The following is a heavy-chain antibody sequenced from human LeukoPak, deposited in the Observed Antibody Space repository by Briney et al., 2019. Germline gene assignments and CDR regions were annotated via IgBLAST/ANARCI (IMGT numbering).Heavy chain of an antibody. CDR3: ARQSSRDHRYYFDA. Sequence: GESLKISCKASGDSITSYWIGWLSQMPGKGLEWMVLFYPGNGDTRYSPSFQGEVTTSADKSITTAYLHWSSLRASDTAIDYCARQSSRDHRYYFDAWGQGTMVSVSS. CDR2: FYPGNGDT. V-gene: IGHV5-51*01. J-gene: IGHJ4*02. CDR1: GDSITSYW.